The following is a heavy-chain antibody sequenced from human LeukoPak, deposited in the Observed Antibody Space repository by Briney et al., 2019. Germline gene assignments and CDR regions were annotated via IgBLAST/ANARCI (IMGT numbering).Heavy chain of an antibody. CDR2: IKQDGSEK. CDR3: ARMRYFDWFDAFDI. Sequence: GGSLRLSCAASGFTFSSHSMSWVRQAPGKGLEWVANIKQDGSEKYYVDSVKGRFTISRDNAKNSLYLQMNSLRAEDTAVYYCARMRYFDWFDAFDIWGQGTMVTVSS. D-gene: IGHD3-9*01. V-gene: IGHV3-7*01. J-gene: IGHJ3*02. CDR1: GFTFSSHS.